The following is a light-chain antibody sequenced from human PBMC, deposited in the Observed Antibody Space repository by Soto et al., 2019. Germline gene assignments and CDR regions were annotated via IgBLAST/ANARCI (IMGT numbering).Light chain of an antibody. CDR1: QSVLYSSNNKNY. Sequence: DIVMTQSPDSLAVSLGERATINCKSSQSVLYSSNNKNYLAWYQQKPGQPPKLLIYWASTRESGVPDRFGGSGSGTDFTLTISSLQAEDGAGYFCQQYYSVPFTFGPGTKVDIK. J-gene: IGKJ3*01. CDR2: WAS. V-gene: IGKV4-1*01. CDR3: QQYYSVPFT.